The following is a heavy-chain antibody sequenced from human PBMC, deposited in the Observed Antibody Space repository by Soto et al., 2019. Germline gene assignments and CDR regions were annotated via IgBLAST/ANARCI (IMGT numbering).Heavy chain of an antibody. D-gene: IGHD2-2*01. V-gene: IGHV3-49*03. CDR3: TRGGIIVVVPAAIFNYYYYMDV. J-gene: IGHJ6*03. Sequence: PGRSLRLSCTASGFTFGDYAMSWFRQAPGKGLEWVGFIRSKAYGGTTEYAASVKGRFTISRDDSKSIAYLQMNSLKTEDTAVYYCTRGGIIVVVPAAIFNYYYYMDVWGKGTTVTVSS. CDR1: GFTFGDYA. CDR2: IRSKAYGGTT.